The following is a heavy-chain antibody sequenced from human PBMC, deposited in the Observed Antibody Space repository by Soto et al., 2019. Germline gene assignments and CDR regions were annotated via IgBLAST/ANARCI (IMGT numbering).Heavy chain of an antibody. CDR3: AKRRELSVVGSTGNSFGS. CDR2: ITTTGDRT. D-gene: IGHD1-26*01. V-gene: IGHV3-23*01. CDR1: GVNFSAYA. J-gene: IGHJ4*02. Sequence: RGSLRLPCAASGVNFSAYAMSWVRQAPGKGLQWVSAITTTGDRTSFADSVKGRLTISRDNSKTTLSLQMNSLRAEDTALYYCAKRRELSVVGSTGNSFGSCGQGPLVTVYS.